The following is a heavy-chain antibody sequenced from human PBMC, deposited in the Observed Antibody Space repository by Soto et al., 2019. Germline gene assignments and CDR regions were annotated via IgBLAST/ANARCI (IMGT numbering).Heavy chain of an antibody. CDR1: GYTFTGYY. Sequence: QVQLVQSGAEVKKPGASVKVSCKASGYTFTGYYMHWVRQAPGQGLEWMGWINPNSAGTNYAQRFQGWVTMTRDTSISTAYRELGRRGSDDTAVYYCASDATEHCGMDVWGQGTTVTVSS. CDR2: INPNSAGT. V-gene: IGHV1-2*04. J-gene: IGHJ6*02. D-gene: IGHD2-21*02. CDR3: ASDATEHCGMDV.